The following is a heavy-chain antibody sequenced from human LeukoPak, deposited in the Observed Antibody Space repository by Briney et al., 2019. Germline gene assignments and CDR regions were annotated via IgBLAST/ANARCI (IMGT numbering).Heavy chain of an antibody. J-gene: IGHJ4*02. D-gene: IGHD1-1*01. V-gene: IGHV4-4*07. Sequence: SETLSLTCIVSGDSISTYYWSWIRQSAGKGLEWIGRIYTSGGAKYSPSLKSRVSISVDETKNQVSLRLTSVTGADTAVYYCARELQLRVWGQGTLVTVSS. CDR1: GDSISTYY. CDR3: ARELQLRV. CDR2: IYTSGGA.